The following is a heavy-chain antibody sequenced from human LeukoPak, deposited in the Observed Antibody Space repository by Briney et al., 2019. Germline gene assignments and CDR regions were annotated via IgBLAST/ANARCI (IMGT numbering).Heavy chain of an antibody. CDR2: ISYDGSNK. CDR3: AKSPITGTIFDY. J-gene: IGHJ4*02. Sequence: GGSLRLSCAASGFTFSSYAMHWVRQAPGKGLEWVAVISYDGSNKYYADSVKGRFTISRDNSKNTLYLQMNSLRADDTAVYYCAKSPITGTIFDYWGQGTLVTVSS. V-gene: IGHV3-30-3*02. CDR1: GFTFSSYA. D-gene: IGHD1-20*01.